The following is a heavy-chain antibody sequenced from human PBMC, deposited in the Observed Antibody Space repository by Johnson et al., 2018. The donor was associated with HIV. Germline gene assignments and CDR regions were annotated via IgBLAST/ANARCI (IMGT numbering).Heavy chain of an antibody. CDR3: ARDRIVGADYDAFDI. D-gene: IGHD1-26*01. V-gene: IGHV3-15*01. Sequence: VQLVESGGGLVKPGGSLRLSCAASGFTFSNAWMSWVRQAPGKGLEWVGRIKSKTDGGTTDYAAPVKGRFTISRDDSKNTLYLQMNSLRAEDTAVYHCARDRIVGADYDAFDIWGQGTMVTVSP. J-gene: IGHJ3*02. CDR1: GFTFSNAW. CDR2: IKSKTDGGTT.